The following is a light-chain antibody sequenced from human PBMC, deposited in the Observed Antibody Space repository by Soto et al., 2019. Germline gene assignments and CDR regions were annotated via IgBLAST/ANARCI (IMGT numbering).Light chain of an antibody. Sequence: DLQMTQFPSSLSASVGDTVTISCRASQSISTYVNWYQQRPASAPKLLIYAASSLQTGVPSRFSGSASGTDFTLTISGVQAEDFATYHCQQTYLSHTFGQGTKLEI. CDR2: AAS. CDR3: QQTYLSHT. J-gene: IGKJ2*01. CDR1: QSISTY. V-gene: IGKV1-39*01.